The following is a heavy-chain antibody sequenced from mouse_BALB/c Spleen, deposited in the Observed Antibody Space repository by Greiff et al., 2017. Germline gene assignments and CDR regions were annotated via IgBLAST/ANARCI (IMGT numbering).Heavy chain of an antibody. CDR1: GFTFSSYT. D-gene: IGHD2-10*02. J-gene: IGHJ4*01. V-gene: IGHV5-12-2*01. CDR3: ARQYGNYVGAMDY. CDR2: ISNGGGST. Sequence: EVQVVESGGGLVQPGGSLKLSCAASGFTFSSYTMSWVRQTPEKRLEWVAYISNGGGSTYYPDTVKGRFTISRDNAKNTLYLQMSSLKSEDTAMYYCARQYGNYVGAMDYWGQGTSVTVSS.